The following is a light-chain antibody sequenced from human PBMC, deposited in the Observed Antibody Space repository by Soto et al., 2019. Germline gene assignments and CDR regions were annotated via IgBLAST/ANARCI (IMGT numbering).Light chain of an antibody. V-gene: IGKV2-28*01. CDR2: LGS. J-gene: IGKJ5*01. CDR1: QSLLHSNGYNY. Sequence: DIVMTQSPLSLPVTPGEPASISCRSSQSLLHSNGYNYLDWYVQKPGQSPRLLIYLGSTRASGVPDRFSGSGSGTDFTLKISRVEADDVGVYYCMQALQPPLTFGQGTRLEIK. CDR3: MQALQPPLT.